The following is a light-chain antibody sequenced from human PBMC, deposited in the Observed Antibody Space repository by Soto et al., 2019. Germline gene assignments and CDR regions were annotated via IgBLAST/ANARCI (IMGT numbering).Light chain of an antibody. J-gene: IGKJ2*01. CDR1: QGISSY. CDR2: AAS. CDR3: QQSYSTLMYT. Sequence: DIQLTQSPSFLSASVGDRVTITCRASQGISSYLAWYQQKPGKAPKLLIYAASTLQSGVPSRFSGSGSGTDFTLTISSLQPEDFATYYCQQSYSTLMYTFGQGTKVDIK. V-gene: IGKV1-39*01.